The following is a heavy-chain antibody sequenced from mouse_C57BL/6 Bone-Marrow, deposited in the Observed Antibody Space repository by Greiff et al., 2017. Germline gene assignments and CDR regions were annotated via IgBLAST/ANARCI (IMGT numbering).Heavy chain of an antibody. CDR1: GYTFTSYG. CDR3: TTGLLTLD. V-gene: IGHV14-4*01. Sequence: LVESGAELARPGASVKLSCKASGYTFTSYGISWVKQRTGQGLEWIGWIDPENGDTEYASKFQGKATITADTSSNTAYLQLSSLTSEDTAVYYCTTGLLTLDWGQGTTLTVSS. D-gene: IGHD2-1*01. J-gene: IGHJ2*01. CDR2: IDPENGDT.